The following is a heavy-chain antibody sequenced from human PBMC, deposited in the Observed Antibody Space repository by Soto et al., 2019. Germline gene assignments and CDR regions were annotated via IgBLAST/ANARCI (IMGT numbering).Heavy chain of an antibody. CDR2: INHSGST. CDR3: ARASMYYYGSGNSDQEYYYYGMDV. D-gene: IGHD3-10*01. CDR1: GGSFSGYY. J-gene: IGHJ6*02. Sequence: SETLSLTCAVYGGSFSGYYWSWIRQPPGKGLEWIGEINHSGSTNYNPSLKSRVTISVDTSKNQFSLKLSSVTAADTAVYYCARASMYYYGSGNSDQEYYYYGMDVWGQGTTVTVSS. V-gene: IGHV4-34*01.